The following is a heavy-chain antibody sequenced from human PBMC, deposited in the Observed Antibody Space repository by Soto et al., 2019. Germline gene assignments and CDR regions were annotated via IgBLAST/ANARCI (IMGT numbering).Heavy chain of an antibody. J-gene: IGHJ6*02. V-gene: IGHV3-48*02. D-gene: IGHD3-3*01. Sequence: VGSLRLSCAASGHTFSTYSMNWVRQAPGKGLEWIAYISADSETIFYAESVKGRFTISRDEAEKSLFLQMTSLRDEDTATYYCARLYYDYVWGQGTTVTVSS. CDR1: GHTFSTYS. CDR2: ISADSETI. CDR3: ARLYYDYV.